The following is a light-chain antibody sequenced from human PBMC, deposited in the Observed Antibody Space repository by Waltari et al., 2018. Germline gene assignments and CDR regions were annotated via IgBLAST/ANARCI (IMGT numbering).Light chain of an antibody. Sequence: SNMSDNENSFAWYQQKPGQPPKLLIYWAATRESGVPDRFSASGSGTDFTLTISSLQAEDVAVYYCHQYHRFPVTFGQGTRLEIK. J-gene: IGKJ5*01. CDR3: HQYHRFPVT. CDR2: WAA. CDR1: SNMSDNENS. V-gene: IGKV4-1*01.